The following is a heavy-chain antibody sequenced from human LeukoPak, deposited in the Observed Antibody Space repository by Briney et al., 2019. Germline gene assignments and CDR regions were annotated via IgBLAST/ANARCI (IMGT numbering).Heavy chain of an antibody. CDR1: GFTFSSYG. D-gene: IGHD6-19*01. V-gene: IGHV3-33*01. J-gene: IGHJ4*02. Sequence: PGRSLRLSCAASGFTFSSYGMHWVRQAPGKGLEWVAVIWYDGSNKYYADSVKGRFTISRDNSKNTLYLQMNSLRGEDTAVYYCARDGAVAGTGALDYWGQGTLVTVSS. CDR3: ARDGAVAGTGALDY. CDR2: IWYDGSNK.